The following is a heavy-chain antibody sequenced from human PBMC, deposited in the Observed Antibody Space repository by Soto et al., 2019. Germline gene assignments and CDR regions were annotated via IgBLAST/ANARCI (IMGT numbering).Heavy chain of an antibody. CDR2: VNPSGGQT. V-gene: IGHV1-46*01. D-gene: IGHD2-21*02. J-gene: IGHJ4*02. CDR3: ARGGHVVVVTAALDY. CDR1: GDTFTDYY. Sequence: QVQLMQSGAEVKKPGASVKVSCKASGDTFTDYYIHWVRQAPGQGLEWMGTVNPSGGQTTYAQHLLGRVTMTRDTSTSTPYMELTSLTSDDTAVYYCARGGHVVVVTAALDYWGQGTLVTVSS.